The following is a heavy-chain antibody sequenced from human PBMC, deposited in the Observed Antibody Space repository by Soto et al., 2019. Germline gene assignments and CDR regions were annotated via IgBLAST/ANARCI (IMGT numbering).Heavy chain of an antibody. CDR1: GFSLSTSGAG. Sequence: QITLKESGPTLVKPTQTLTLTCTFSGFSLSTSGAGVGWIRQPQGKALEWLALIYWDDDKRYSPSMKSRLTITKDTSKNQVVLTMTNMDPVDTATYDCAHRAHPSWANWFDPWGQGTLVTVSS. V-gene: IGHV2-5*02. CDR2: IYWDDDK. CDR3: AHRAHPSWANWFDP. D-gene: IGHD7-27*01. J-gene: IGHJ5*02.